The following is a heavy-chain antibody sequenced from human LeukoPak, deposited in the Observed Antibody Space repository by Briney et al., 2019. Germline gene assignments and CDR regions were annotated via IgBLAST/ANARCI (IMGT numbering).Heavy chain of an antibody. D-gene: IGHD3-22*01. CDR1: GGSISSYY. CDR2: IYDSGST. CDR3: ACLTTADAFDI. V-gene: IGHV4-59*01. Sequence: PSETLSLTCTVSGGSISSYYWSWIRQPPGKGLEWIGYIYDSGSTNYNPSLKSRVTISVDTSKNQFSLKLSSVTAADTAVYYCACLTTADAFDIWGQGTMVTVCS. J-gene: IGHJ3*02.